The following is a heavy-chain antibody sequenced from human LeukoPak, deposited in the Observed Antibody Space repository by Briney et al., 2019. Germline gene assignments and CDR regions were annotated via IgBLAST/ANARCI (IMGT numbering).Heavy chain of an antibody. J-gene: IGHJ4*02. CDR1: GGSISSGSYY. CDR2: IYTSGST. CDR3: ARELVVPAAANNLDY. Sequence: PSQTLSLTCTVSGGSISSGSYYWSWIRQPAGKGLEWIGRIYTSGSTNYNPSLKSRVTISVDTSKNQFSLKLSSVTAADTAVYYCARELVVPAAANNLDYWGQGTLVTVSS. D-gene: IGHD2-2*01. V-gene: IGHV4-61*02.